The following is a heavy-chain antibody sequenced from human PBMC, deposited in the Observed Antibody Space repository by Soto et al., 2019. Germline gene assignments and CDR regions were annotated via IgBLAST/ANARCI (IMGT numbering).Heavy chain of an antibody. V-gene: IGHV3-23*01. CDR1: GFTFSSYA. CDR3: ANYPPEARRIAARTKAFDY. J-gene: IGHJ4*02. Sequence: EVQLLESGGGLVQPGGSLRLSCAASGFTFSSYAMSWVRQAPGKGLEWVSAISGSGGSTYYADSVKGRFTISRDNSKNTLYLQMNSLRAGDTAVYYCANYPPEARRIAARTKAFDYWGQGTLVTVSS. D-gene: IGHD6-6*01. CDR2: ISGSGGST.